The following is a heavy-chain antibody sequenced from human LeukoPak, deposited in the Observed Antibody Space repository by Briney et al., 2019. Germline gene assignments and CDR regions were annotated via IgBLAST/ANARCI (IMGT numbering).Heavy chain of an antibody. Sequence: ASVKVSCKASGYTFTSYYMHWVRQAPGQGLEWTGIINPSGGSTSYAQKFQGRVTMTRDTSTSTVYMELSSLRSEDTAVYYCARVYRTTYYYYGMDVWGQGTTVTVSS. CDR1: GYTFTSYY. J-gene: IGHJ6*02. CDR2: INPSGGST. CDR3: ARVYRTTYYYYGMDV. V-gene: IGHV1-46*01. D-gene: IGHD1-7*01.